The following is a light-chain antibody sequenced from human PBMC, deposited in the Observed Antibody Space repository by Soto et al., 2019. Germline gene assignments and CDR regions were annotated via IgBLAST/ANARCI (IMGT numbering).Light chain of an antibody. V-gene: IGKV1-5*01. CDR2: DAS. CDR1: QSISSW. Sequence: DIQMTQSPSTLSGSVGDRVTITCRASQSISSWLAWYQHKPGKAPKLLIYDASNSDSGVPSRFSGGGSGTEFSLTISNLQPDDSATYYCQQYENYWTFGQGTKVDI. CDR3: QQYENYWT. J-gene: IGKJ1*01.